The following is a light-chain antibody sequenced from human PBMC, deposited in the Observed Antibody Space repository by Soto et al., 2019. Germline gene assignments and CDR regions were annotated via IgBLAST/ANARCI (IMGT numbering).Light chain of an antibody. Sequence: EIVLTQSPGTLSLSPGEKATLSCRASQRFISIYFAWYQQKRGQAPRLLIYGVSSRASGIPERFSGSGSGTDFTLTISRLEPEDSAVYYCEQYGSSSRTFGQGTKVDIK. CDR3: EQYGSSSRT. CDR2: GVS. V-gene: IGKV3-20*01. J-gene: IGKJ1*01. CDR1: QRFISIY.